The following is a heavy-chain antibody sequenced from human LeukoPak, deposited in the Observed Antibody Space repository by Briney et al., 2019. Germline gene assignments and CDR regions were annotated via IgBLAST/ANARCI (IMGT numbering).Heavy chain of an antibody. Sequence: ASVKVSCEASGYTFSDYYIHWVRQAPGQGLEWVGRILPKSGGTTYAQKFQGRVTVTRDTSIGTAYMELSSLRSEDTAVYYCARHQQPKSGGPLDYWGQGTLVTVSS. V-gene: IGHV1-2*06. CDR1: GYTFSDYY. D-gene: IGHD6-13*01. CDR2: ILPKSGGT. J-gene: IGHJ4*02. CDR3: ARHQQPKSGGPLDY.